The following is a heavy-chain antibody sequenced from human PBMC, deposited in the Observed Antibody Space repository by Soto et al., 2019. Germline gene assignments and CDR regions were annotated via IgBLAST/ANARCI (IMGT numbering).Heavy chain of an antibody. CDR2: INAGNGNT. D-gene: IGHD3-10*01. CDR3: ASSRITMVPYGMDV. CDR1: GYRFISYA. Sequence: ASVKVSCKASGYRFISYAIHWVRQAPGQRLEWMGWINAGNGNTKHPQKFQGRVTITRDTSASTAYMELSSLRSEDTAVYYCASSRITMVPYGMDVWGQGTTVTVSS. J-gene: IGHJ6*02. V-gene: IGHV1-3*01.